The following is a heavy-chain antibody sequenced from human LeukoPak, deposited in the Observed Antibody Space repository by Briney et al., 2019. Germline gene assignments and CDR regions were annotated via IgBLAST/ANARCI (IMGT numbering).Heavy chain of an antibody. D-gene: IGHD6-13*01. V-gene: IGHV1-18*01. Sequence: ASVKVSCKASGYTFSIYGFSWVRQAPGQGLEWMGWISAYNGNTNYAQKLQGRVTMTTDTSTSTAYMELRSLRSDDTAVYYCARLSSSSWYSYYYYYYMDVWGKGTTVTVSS. CDR1: GYTFSIYG. CDR3: ARLSSSSWYSYYYYYYMDV. J-gene: IGHJ6*03. CDR2: ISAYNGNT.